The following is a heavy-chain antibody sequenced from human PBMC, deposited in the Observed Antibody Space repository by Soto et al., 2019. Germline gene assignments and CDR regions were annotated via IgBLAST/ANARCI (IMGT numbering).Heavy chain of an antibody. CDR2: ISYDGSNK. J-gene: IGHJ2*01. D-gene: IGHD3-22*01. V-gene: IGHV3-30-3*01. CDR3: ARPSRYYDSSVKIPDWYFDL. Sequence: QVQLVESGGGVVQRGRSLRLSCAASGFTFSSYAMHWVRQAPGKGLEWVAVISYDGSNKYYADSVKGRFTISRDNSKNPVYLQMNSLRAEDTAVYYCARPSRYYDSSVKIPDWYFDLWGRGTLVTVSS. CDR1: GFTFSSYA.